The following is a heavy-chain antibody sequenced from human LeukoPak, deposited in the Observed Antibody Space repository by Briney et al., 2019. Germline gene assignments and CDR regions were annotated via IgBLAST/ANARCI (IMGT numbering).Heavy chain of an antibody. Sequence: GGSLRLSCAASEFTFNSYWMSWVRQTPGQGLEWVANINVDGTAEYYVDSVKGRFTISRDNAKNSLYLQMNSLRAEDTAVYYCARDPYRFAFDIWGQGTVVLVSS. CDR2: INVDGTAE. CDR3: ARDPYRFAFDI. D-gene: IGHD1-26*01. J-gene: IGHJ3*02. V-gene: IGHV3-7*03. CDR1: EFTFNSYW.